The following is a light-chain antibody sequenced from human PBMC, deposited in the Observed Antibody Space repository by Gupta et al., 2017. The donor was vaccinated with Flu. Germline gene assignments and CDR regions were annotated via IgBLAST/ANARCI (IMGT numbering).Light chain of an antibody. CDR1: NNDIGNYDL. CDR2: EAT. V-gene: IGLV2-23*01. J-gene: IGLJ2*01. Sequence: QSALIQPASVSGSPGQSITISCTGTNNDIGNYDLVSWYQQYPDKAPRVVIYEATKRPSGVSDRFSGSKSGNTASLTISGLQAEDEADYYCSSYANSGILFGGGTKLAVL. CDR3: SSYANSGIL.